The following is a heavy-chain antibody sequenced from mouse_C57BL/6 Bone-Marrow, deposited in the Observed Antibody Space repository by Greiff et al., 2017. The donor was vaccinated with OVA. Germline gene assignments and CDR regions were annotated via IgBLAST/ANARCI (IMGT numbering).Heavy chain of an antibody. J-gene: IGHJ1*03. CDR2: ISDGGSYT. V-gene: IGHV5-4*01. Sequence: EVKLMESGGGLVKPGGSLKLSCAASGFTFSSYAMSWVRQTPEKRLEWVATISDGGSYTYYPDNVKGRFTISRDNAKNNLYLQMSHLKSEDTAMYYCARDTRGSSSWYFDVWGTGTTVTVSS. D-gene: IGHD1-1*01. CDR1: GFTFSSYA. CDR3: ARDTRGSSSWYFDV.